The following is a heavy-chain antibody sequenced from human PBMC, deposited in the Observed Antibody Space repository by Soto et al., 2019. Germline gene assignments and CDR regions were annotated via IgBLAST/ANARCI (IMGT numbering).Heavy chain of an antibody. CDR2: TYYRSKWSN. V-gene: IGHV6-1*01. J-gene: IGHJ4*02. Sequence: SQTLSLTCVISGASVSSKSATWNWIRQSPSRGLEWLGRTYYRSKWSNDYGLSVKGRITVNPDTSKNQFSLQLNSVPPEDTAVYYCARALAGSYDYWGQGTLVTVSS. CDR1: GASVSSKSAT. CDR3: ARALAGSYDY. D-gene: IGHD1-26*01.